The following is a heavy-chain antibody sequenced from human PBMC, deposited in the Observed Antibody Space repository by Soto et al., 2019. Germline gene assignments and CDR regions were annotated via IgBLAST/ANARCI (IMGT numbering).Heavy chain of an antibody. CDR1: GFTFSSYG. D-gene: IGHD1-1*01. CDR2: ISYDGSNK. V-gene: IGHV3-30*03. Sequence: QVQLVESGGGVVQPGRSLRLSCAASGFTFSSYGMHWVRQAPGKGLEWVAVISYDGSNKYYADSVKGRFTISRDNSKNTLYLQMNSLRAEDTAVYYCATQLRSARSHYYYYGMDVW. CDR3: ATQLRSARSHYYYYGMDV. J-gene: IGHJ6*01.